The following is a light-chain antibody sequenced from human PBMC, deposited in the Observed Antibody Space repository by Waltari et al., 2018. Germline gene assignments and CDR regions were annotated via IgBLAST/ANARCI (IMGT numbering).Light chain of an antibody. CDR1: ALATKY. CDR2: KDR. J-gene: IGLJ3*02. Sequence: SYELTQPSSVSVSPGQTARTTCSGAALATKYARWFQQKPGQAPVVVIYKDRERPSGIPERFSGSSSGTTVTLTISGAQVEDEGDYYCYSATDNYRVFGGGTKLTVL. V-gene: IGLV3-27*01. CDR3: YSATDNYRV.